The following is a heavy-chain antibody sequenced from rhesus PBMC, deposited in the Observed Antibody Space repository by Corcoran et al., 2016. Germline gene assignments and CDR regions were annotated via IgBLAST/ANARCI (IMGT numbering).Heavy chain of an antibody. CDR3: ARAPVIAGTTLYYFDY. CDR2: IDGTRAST. CDR1: GGSISGYYY. D-gene: IGHD1-14*01. Sequence: QVKLQQWGEGLVKPSETLSLTCAVYGGSISGYYYWSWIRQAPRKGLEWIGNIDGTRASTNYNPSLNNRVTISKDTSKNQFSLKLSSVTAADTAVYYCARAPVIAGTTLYYFDYWGQGVLVTVSS. V-gene: IGHV4-73*01. J-gene: IGHJ4*01.